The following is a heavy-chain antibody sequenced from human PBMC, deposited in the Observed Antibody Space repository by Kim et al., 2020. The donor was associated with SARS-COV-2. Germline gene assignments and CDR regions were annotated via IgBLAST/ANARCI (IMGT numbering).Heavy chain of an antibody. V-gene: IGHV3-30*02. D-gene: IGHD3-10*01. Sequence: VKGRFTNSRDKPENTLYLQMNSLRPEDTAVYYCAKAVVRGVNYYYYGMDVWGQGTTVAVSS. J-gene: IGHJ6*01. CDR3: AKAVVRGVNYYYYGMDV.